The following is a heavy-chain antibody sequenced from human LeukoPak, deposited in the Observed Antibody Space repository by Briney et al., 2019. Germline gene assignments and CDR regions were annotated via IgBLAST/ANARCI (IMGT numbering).Heavy chain of an antibody. CDR1: GGSISSSNYY. J-gene: IGHJ3*02. Sequence: PSETLSLTCTVSGGSISSSNYYWGWIRQPPGKGLEWIANIYYSGSTYYNPSLKSRVTISVDTSKNQFSLKLSSVTAADTAVYYCARLSPYYGHPIQRAFDIWGQGTMVTVSS. D-gene: IGHD3-10*01. V-gene: IGHV4-39*01. CDR2: IYYSGST. CDR3: ARLSPYYGHPIQRAFDI.